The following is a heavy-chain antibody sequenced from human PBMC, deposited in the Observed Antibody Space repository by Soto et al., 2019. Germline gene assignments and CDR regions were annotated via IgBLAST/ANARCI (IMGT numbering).Heavy chain of an antibody. CDR1: GGSISSYY. CDR3: ARNQAAYDFWSGYFGFDP. Sequence: SETLSLTCTVSGGSISSYYWSWIRQPPGKGLEWIGYIYYSGSTNYNPSLKSRVTISVDTSKNQFSLKLSSVTAADTAVYYCARNQAAYDFWSGYFGFDPWGQGTLVTVSS. D-gene: IGHD3-3*01. V-gene: IGHV4-59*01. CDR2: IYYSGST. J-gene: IGHJ5*02.